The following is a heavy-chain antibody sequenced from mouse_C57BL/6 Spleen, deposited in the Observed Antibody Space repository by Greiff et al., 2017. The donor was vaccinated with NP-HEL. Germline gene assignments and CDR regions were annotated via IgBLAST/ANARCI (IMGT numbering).Heavy chain of an antibody. CDR1: GFTFTDYE. J-gene: IGHJ2*01. D-gene: IGHD4-1*02. V-gene: IGHV1-15*01. CDR2: IDPETGGT. Sequence: VQLQQSGAELVRPGASVTLSCTASGFTFTDYEMHWVKQTPVHGLEWIGAIDPETGGTAYNQKFKGQAILPADKSSSTAYMEIRSLTSEDSAVYYCTSTCWGKGTTLTVSS. CDR3: TSTC.